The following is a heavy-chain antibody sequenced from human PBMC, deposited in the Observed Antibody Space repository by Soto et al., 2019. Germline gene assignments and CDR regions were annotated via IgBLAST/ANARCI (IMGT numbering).Heavy chain of an antibody. D-gene: IGHD2-15*01. Sequence: LSLTCTVSGGSIGTYWWIWIRQPPRKGLEWIGYIYYSGSTNYNPSLKSRVTISVDTSKNQFSLKLTSVTAADTAVYYCARSRGSTRSFDYWGQGTLVTVSS. CDR1: GGSIGTYW. J-gene: IGHJ4*02. CDR3: ARSRGSTRSFDY. V-gene: IGHV4-59*01. CDR2: IYYSGST.